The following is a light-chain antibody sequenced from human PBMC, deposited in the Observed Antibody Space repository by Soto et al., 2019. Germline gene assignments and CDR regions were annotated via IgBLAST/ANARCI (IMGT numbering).Light chain of an antibody. V-gene: IGKV2-30*01. J-gene: IGKJ1*01. CDR1: QSLIYSDGNTY. CDR2: KVS. Sequence: DVVMTQSPLSLPVTLGQPASISCRSSQSLIYSDGNTYLNWFQQRPGQSPRRLIHKVSNRDSGVPDRCSGSGSGTDFTPEISRVEAEDVGLYYCMQSTHWPRTFGQGTKVEIK. CDR3: MQSTHWPRT.